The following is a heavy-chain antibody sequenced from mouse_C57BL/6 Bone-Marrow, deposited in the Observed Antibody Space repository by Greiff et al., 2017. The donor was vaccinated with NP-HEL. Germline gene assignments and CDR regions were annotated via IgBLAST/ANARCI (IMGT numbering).Heavy chain of an antibody. CDR3: ARESTLDY. V-gene: IGHV3-6*01. CDR2: ISYDGSN. CDR1: GYSITSGYY. D-gene: IGHD2-1*01. Sequence: VQLKESGPGLVKPSQSLSLTCSVTGYSITSGYYWNWIRQFPGNKLEWMGYISYDGSNNYNPSLKNRISITRDTSKNQFFLKLNSVTTEDTATYYCARESTLDYWGQGTTLTVSS. J-gene: IGHJ2*01.